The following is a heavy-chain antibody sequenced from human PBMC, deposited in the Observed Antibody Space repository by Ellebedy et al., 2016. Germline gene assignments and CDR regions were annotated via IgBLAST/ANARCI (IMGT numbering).Heavy chain of an antibody. CDR3: ARVPFDRSGYYAEDY. D-gene: IGHD3-22*01. V-gene: IGHV4-34*01. J-gene: IGHJ4*02. Sequence: SETLSLXXAVYGGSFSGYYWSWIRQPPGKGLEWIGEINHSGSTNYNPSLKSRVTISVDTSKNQFSLKLSSVTAADTAVYYCARVPFDRSGYYAEDYWGQGTLVTVSS. CDR1: GGSFSGYY. CDR2: INHSGST.